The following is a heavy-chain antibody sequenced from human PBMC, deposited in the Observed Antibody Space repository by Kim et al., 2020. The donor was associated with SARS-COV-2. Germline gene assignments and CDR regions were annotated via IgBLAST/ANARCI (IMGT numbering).Heavy chain of an antibody. V-gene: IGHV3-66*04. Sequence: GGSLRLSCAVSGFSVSGDYINWVRQAPGKGLECVSVIHTGGATFYADSVKGRFTISRDSSKNTLYLQMNSLRVEDTAVYYCARHDWFDPWGQGTLVTVSS. CDR3: ARHDWFDP. CDR1: GFSVSGDY. CDR2: IHTGGAT. J-gene: IGHJ5*02.